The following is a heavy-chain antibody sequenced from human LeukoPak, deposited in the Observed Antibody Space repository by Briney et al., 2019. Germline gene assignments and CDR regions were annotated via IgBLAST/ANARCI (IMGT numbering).Heavy chain of an antibody. CDR2: INHSGST. CDR3: ARGLVVVVAATLRYYFDY. CDR1: GGSFSGYY. V-gene: IGHV4-34*01. Sequence: SETLSLTCAVYGGSFSGYYWSWIRQPPGKGLEWIGEINHSGSTNYNPSLKSRVTISVDTSKNQFSLKLSSVTAADTAVYYCARGLVVVVAATLRYYFDYWGQGTLVTVSS. D-gene: IGHD2-15*01. J-gene: IGHJ4*02.